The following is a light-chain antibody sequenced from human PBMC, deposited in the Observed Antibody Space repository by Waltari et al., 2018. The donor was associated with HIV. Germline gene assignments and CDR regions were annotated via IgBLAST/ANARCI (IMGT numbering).Light chain of an antibody. CDR2: AAS. V-gene: IGKV1-8*01. CDR1: QGISSY. J-gene: IGKJ1*01. Sequence: AIRMTQSPSSFSASTGDRVTITCRASQGISSYLAWYQQKPGKAPKLLIYAASTLQSGVPSRFSGSGSGTDFTLTISCLQSEEFATYDCQQYYSYPRTFGQGTKVEIK. CDR3: QQYYSYPRT.